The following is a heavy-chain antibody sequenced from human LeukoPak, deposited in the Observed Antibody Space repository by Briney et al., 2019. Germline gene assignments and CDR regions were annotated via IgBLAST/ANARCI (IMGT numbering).Heavy chain of an antibody. CDR2: IKSKTGGGTT. CDR1: GFTFSSYA. V-gene: IGHV3-15*01. Sequence: GGSLRLSCAASGFTFSSYAMSWVRQAPGKGLEWVGRIKSKTGGGTTDYAAPVKGRFTISRDDSKNTLYLQMNSLKTEDTAVYYCARDSCSSPSCFDFWGQGTLVTVSS. D-gene: IGHD2-2*01. J-gene: IGHJ4*02. CDR3: ARDSCSSPSCFDF.